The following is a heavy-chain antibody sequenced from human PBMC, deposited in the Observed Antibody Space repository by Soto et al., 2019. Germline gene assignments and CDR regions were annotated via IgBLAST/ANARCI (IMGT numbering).Heavy chain of an antibody. CDR1: GFTFSSYG. V-gene: IGHV3-33*01. CDR2: IWSDGSNK. J-gene: IGHJ6*03. Sequence: GGSLRLSCAASGFTFSSYGMHWVRQAPGKGLEWVAVIWSDGSNKYYADSVKGRFTISRDNSKNTLYLQMNSLRAEDTAVYYCARGAGYAFYYYYMDVWGKGTTVTVSS. D-gene: IGHD1-1*01. CDR3: ARGAGYAFYYYYMDV.